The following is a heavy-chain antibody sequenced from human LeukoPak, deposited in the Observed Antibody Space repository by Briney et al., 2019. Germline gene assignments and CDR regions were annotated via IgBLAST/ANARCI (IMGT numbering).Heavy chain of an antibody. V-gene: IGHV3-7*01. CDR3: VRDDPSREGPHH. CDR2: IDEDGSEE. Sequence: PGGSLRLSCAASGFTFGTYWMNWVRQAPGKGLEWVANIDEDGSEENYVDSVKGRFTISRDNAKNSLYLQMNSLRVEDTAVYYCVRDDPSREGPHHWGQGTLVTVSS. J-gene: IGHJ5*02. CDR1: GFTFGTYW.